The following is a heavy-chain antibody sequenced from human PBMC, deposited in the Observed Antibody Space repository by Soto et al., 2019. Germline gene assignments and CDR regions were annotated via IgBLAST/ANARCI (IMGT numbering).Heavy chain of an antibody. CDR2: INSDGGTT. CDR3: GRDRKSAPYGMDV. Sequence: EVQLVESGGGLVQPGGSLRLSCAASGFTFSSYWMHWVRQAPGKGLVWVSRINSDGGTTSYADSVKGRFTISRDNAKNTLYLQMNSLRAEDTAVYYCGRDRKSAPYGMDVWGQGTTVTVSS. D-gene: IGHD6-25*01. J-gene: IGHJ6*02. V-gene: IGHV3-74*01. CDR1: GFTFSSYW.